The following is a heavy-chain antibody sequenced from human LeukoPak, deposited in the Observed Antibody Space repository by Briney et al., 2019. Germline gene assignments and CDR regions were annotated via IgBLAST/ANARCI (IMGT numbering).Heavy chain of an antibody. D-gene: IGHD6-25*01. J-gene: IGHJ6*02. V-gene: IGHV3-20*04. Sequence: PGGSLRLSWAASGFTFEDYGMNWVRHAPGKGPEWVFGINWNGGGTFYADSVKGRFTISRDNARNALYLQMNSLRDEGTALYYCARETAAARAYHYGMDVWGQGTTVTVSS. CDR1: GFTFEDYG. CDR3: ARETAAARAYHYGMDV. CDR2: INWNGGGT.